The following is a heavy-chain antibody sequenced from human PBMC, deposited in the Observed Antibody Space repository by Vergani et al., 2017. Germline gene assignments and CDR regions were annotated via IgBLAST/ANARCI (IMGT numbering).Heavy chain of an antibody. J-gene: IGHJ4*02. CDR1: GFTSSSYA. CDR3: ARGFDEALDY. D-gene: IGHD3-9*01. V-gene: IGHV3-30*04. Sequence: VQLVESGGGLVQPGGSLRLSCAASGFTSSSYAMHWVRQAPGKGLEWVAVISYDGSNKYYADSVKGRFTISRDNSKNTLYLQMNTLRAEDTAVYYCARGFDEALDYWGQGTLVTVSS. CDR2: ISYDGSNK.